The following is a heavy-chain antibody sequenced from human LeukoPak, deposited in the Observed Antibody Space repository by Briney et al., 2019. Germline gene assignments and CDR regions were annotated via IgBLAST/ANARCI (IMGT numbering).Heavy chain of an antibody. V-gene: IGHV1-69*04. D-gene: IGHD1-26*01. Sequence: ASVKVSCKASGYSFTSYYMQWVRQAPGQGLEWMGRIIPILGIANYAQKFQSRVTITADKSTSTAYMELSSLRSEDTAVYYCARDWEPPRYFDLWGRGTLVTVSS. CDR3: ARDWEPPRYFDL. CDR2: IIPILGIA. CDR1: GYSFTSYY. J-gene: IGHJ2*01.